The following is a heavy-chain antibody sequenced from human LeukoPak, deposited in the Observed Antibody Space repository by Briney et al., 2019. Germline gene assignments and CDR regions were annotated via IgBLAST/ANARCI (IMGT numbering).Heavy chain of an antibody. CDR3: VREHDWGDFDF. CDR2: VSHSGNT. V-gene: IGHV4-61*01. Sequence: SETLSLTCTVSGGSVISGSYYGSWIRQPPGEGLEWIGYVSHSGNTNYNPSLKSRVTISKDTSKNQFSLNLSSVTAADTAVYYCVREHDWGDFDFWGQGTLVTVSS. J-gene: IGHJ4*02. D-gene: IGHD3-9*01. CDR1: GGSVISGSYY.